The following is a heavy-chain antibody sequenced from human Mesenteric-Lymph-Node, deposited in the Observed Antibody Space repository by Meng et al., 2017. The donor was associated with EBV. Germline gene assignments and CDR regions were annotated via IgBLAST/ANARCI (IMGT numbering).Heavy chain of an antibody. J-gene: IGHJ5*02. CDR3: AHRTSNCFDP. V-gene: IGHV2-5*02. Sequence: QIPLKESGPTLVKPPQTLTLTCTFSGFSLSTSGVGVGWIRQPPGKALEWLALIYWDDDKRYSPSLKTRLTITKDTSENQVVLTMTNMDPVDAATYYCAHRTSNCFDPWGQGTLVTVSS. CDR1: GFSLSTSGVG. CDR2: IYWDDDK.